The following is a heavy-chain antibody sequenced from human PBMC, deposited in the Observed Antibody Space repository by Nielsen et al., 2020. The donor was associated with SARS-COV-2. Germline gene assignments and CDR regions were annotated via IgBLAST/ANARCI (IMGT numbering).Heavy chain of an antibody. CDR2: INHRGST. V-gene: IGHV4-34*01. Sequence: GSLRLSCAVYGGFVSGYYWNWIRQPPGKGLEWIGEINHRGSTNYNPSLKSRVTISVDTTKNQFSLKVTSVTAADTAVYYCATTLGFWGQGALVTVSS. D-gene: IGHD4-23*01. J-gene: IGHJ4*02. CDR3: ATTLGF. CDR1: GGFVSGYY.